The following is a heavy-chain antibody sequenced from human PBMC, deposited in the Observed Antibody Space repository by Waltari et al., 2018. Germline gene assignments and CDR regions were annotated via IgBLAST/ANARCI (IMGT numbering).Heavy chain of an antibody. Sequence: QLQLQESGPGLVTPSGTLSLTCSVSGDSVTSNYWWSWVRQPPERGLEWIGQIHGSGRTNYNPSLESRVTISIDMSNNQFSLKVTSTTAADTAVYYCARDRGRGLYLDSWGQGTLVTVSP. CDR2: IHGSGRT. J-gene: IGHJ4*02. V-gene: IGHV4-4*02. CDR3: ARDRGRGLYLDS. D-gene: IGHD2-15*01. CDR1: GDSVTSNYW.